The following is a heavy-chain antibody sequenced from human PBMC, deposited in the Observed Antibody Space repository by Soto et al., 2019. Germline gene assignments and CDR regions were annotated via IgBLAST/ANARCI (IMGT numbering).Heavy chain of an antibody. V-gene: IGHV1-69*12. CDR2: IIPIFGTA. CDR3: ARDGFLEWRQIRGSLHAFDI. D-gene: IGHD3-3*01. J-gene: IGHJ3*02. CDR1: GGTFSSYA. Sequence: QVQLVQSGAEVKKPGSSVKVSCKASGGTFSSYAISWVRQAPGQGLEWMGGIIPIFGTANYAQKFQGRVTITADESTSTAYMELSSLRSEDTAVYYCARDGFLEWRQIRGSLHAFDIWGQGTMVTVSS.